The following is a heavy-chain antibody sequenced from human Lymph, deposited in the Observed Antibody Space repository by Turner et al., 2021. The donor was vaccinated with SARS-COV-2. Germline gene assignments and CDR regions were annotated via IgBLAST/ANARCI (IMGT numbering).Heavy chain of an antibody. CDR2: IWYDGSNK. J-gene: IGHJ4*02. V-gene: IGHV3-33*01. CDR1: GFTFSSYG. CDR3: ARDSGYEHYYFDY. Sequence: QVQLVESGGGVVQPGRSLRLSCAASGFTFSSYGMHWVRQAPGKGLEWVAVIWYDGSNKYYADSVKGRFTISRDNSKNTLYVQMNSLRAEDTAVYYCARDSGYEHYYFDYWGQGTLVTVSS. D-gene: IGHD5-12*01.